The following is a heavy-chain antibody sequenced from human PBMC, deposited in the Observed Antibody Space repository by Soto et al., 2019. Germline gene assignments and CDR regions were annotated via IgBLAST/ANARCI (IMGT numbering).Heavy chain of an antibody. D-gene: IGHD3-16*02. V-gene: IGHV3-30*18. CDR1: GFIFSSYD. CDR3: AKELYVWGSYRTFDD. Sequence: GGSLRLSCAASGFIFSSYDMHWVRQAPGKGLQWVAVISSDGSNTYYADSVKGRFTLSRDNSKNTLHLQMNSLRAEDTAVYYCAKELYVWGSYRTFDDWGQETLVTVSS. J-gene: IGHJ4*02. CDR2: ISSDGSNT.